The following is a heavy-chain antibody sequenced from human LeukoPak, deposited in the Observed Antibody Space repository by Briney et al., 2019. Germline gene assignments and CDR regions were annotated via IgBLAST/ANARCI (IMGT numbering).Heavy chain of an antibody. CDR2: IYYSGST. CDR3: SRDGYYYDSSGYN. V-gene: IGHV4-39*07. CDR1: GGSISSSSYY. J-gene: IGHJ4*02. D-gene: IGHD3-22*01. Sequence: SETLSLTCTVSGGSISSSSYYWGWIRQPPGKGLEWIGSIYYSGSTYYNPSLKSRVTISVDTSKNQFFLKLSSVTAADTAVYYCSRDGYYYDSSGYNWGQGTLVTVSS.